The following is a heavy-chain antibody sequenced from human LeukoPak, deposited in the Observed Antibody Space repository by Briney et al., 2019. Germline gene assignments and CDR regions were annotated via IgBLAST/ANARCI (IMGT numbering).Heavy chain of an antibody. Sequence: GGSLRLSCAASGFTFSDYSMHWVRQAPGKGLQWLAYSSTSGSITYYADSVKGRFTISRDNAKNSVYLQMNSLRAEDTAVYYCARDFSDVRGNIFDSWGQGTLVTVSS. J-gene: IGHJ4*02. CDR1: GFTFSDYS. D-gene: IGHD3-10*02. CDR2: SSTSGSIT. CDR3: ARDFSDVRGNIFDS. V-gene: IGHV3-11*04.